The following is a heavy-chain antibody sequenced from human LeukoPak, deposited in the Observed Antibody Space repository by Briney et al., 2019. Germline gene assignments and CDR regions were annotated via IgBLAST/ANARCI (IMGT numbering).Heavy chain of an antibody. CDR1: GFTFSSYW. D-gene: IGHD4-23*01. J-gene: IGHJ2*01. CDR3: ARDRAGGNSRYFDL. V-gene: IGHV3-74*01. Sequence: PGGSLRLSCAASGFTFSSYWMHWVRQAPGKGLVWVSRINSDGSSTTYADSVKGRFTISRDNAKNTLYLQMNSLRAEDTAVYNCARDRAGGNSRYFDLWGRGTLVTVSS. CDR2: INSDGSST.